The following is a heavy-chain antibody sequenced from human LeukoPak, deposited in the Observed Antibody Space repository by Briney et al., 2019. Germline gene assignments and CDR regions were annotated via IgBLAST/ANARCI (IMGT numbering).Heavy chain of an antibody. CDR1: GFIFSDYS. D-gene: IGHD2-2*01. CDR3: ARDGVVPAATRGDY. V-gene: IGHV3-48*04. CDR2: IRSGGSPI. Sequence: GGSLRLSCSASGFIFSDYSMNWVRQAPGKGLEWIAYIRSGGSPIYYADSVKGRFTISRDNAKNSLYLQMNSLRAEDTAVYYCARDGVVPAATRGDYWGQGTLVTVSS. J-gene: IGHJ4*02.